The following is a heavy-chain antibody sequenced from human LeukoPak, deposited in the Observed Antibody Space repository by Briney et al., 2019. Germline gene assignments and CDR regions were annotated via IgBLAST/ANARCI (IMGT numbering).Heavy chain of an antibody. CDR2: ISSSGSTI. CDR3: ARHYCSSTSCYYFDY. CDR1: GFTFSDYY. D-gene: IGHD2-2*01. J-gene: IGHJ4*01. V-gene: IGHV3-11*01. Sequence: GGSQRLSCAASGFTFSDYYMSWIRQAPGKGLEWVSYISSSGSTIYYADSVKGRFTISRDNAKNSLYLQMNSLRAEDTAVYYCARHYCSSTSCYYFDYWGQEPWSPSPQ.